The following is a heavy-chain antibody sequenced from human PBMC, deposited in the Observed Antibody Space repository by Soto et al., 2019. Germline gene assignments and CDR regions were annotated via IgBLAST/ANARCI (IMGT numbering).Heavy chain of an antibody. CDR1: GFTFTTYW. CDR3: VRGGHGSGSYLGSY. D-gene: IGHD3-10*01. Sequence: GGSLRLSCVASGFTFTTYWMSWVRQAPGKGLEWVANIRQDGGAQYYVDSVKGRFTISRDNAKNSVYLQMDSLRAEDTAVYYCVRGGHGSGSYLGSYWGQGILVTVSS. J-gene: IGHJ4*02. CDR2: IRQDGGAQ. V-gene: IGHV3-7*03.